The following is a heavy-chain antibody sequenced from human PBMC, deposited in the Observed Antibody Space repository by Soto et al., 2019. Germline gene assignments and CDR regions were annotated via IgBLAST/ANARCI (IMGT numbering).Heavy chain of an antibody. D-gene: IGHD3-10*01. CDR1: GGSFSGYY. CDR3: ARGRGDGYNQHWYFDL. Sequence: EHLQQWGAGLLKPSATLSLTCAVYGGSFSGYYWSWIRQPPGKGLEWIGEINHSGSTNYNPSLKSRVSISVGTSNNQFSLNLSSVTAADAAVYYWARGRGDGYNQHWYFDLWGRGTLVTVSS. CDR2: INHSGST. V-gene: IGHV4-34*01. J-gene: IGHJ2*01.